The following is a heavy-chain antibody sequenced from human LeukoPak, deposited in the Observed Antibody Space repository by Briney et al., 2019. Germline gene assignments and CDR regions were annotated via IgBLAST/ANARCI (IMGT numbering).Heavy chain of an antibody. CDR2: IYYSGST. CDR3: ASFRYSLNFQH. D-gene: IGHD2-15*01. J-gene: IGHJ1*01. V-gene: IGHV4-39*07. CDR1: GGSISSSSYY. Sequence: SETLSLTCTVSGGSISSSSYYWGWIRQPPGKGLEWIGSIYYSGSTYYNPSLKSRVTISVDTSKNQFSLKLSSVTAADTAVYYCASFRYSLNFQHWGQGTLVTVSS.